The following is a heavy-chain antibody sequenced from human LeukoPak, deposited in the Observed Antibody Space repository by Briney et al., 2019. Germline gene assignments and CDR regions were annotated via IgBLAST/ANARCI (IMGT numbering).Heavy chain of an antibody. J-gene: IGHJ4*02. D-gene: IGHD6-13*01. Sequence: GGSLRLSCAASGFTFSSYSMNWVRQAPGKGLEWVSSISSSSSYIYYADSVKGRFTISRDNAKSSLYLQMNSLRAEDTAVYYCARQKGIAAAGSFDYWGQGTLVTVSS. CDR1: GFTFSSYS. CDR2: ISSSSSYI. V-gene: IGHV3-21*01. CDR3: ARQKGIAAAGSFDY.